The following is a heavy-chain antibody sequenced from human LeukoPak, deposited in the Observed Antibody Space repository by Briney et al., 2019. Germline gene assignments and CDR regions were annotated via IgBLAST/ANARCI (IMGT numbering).Heavy chain of an antibody. CDR3: ATSDYDSGN. J-gene: IGHJ4*02. V-gene: IGHV3-48*01. D-gene: IGHD3-10*01. Sequence: GGSLRLSCAASGFTFSSYVMSWVRQAPGKGLEWVSYINHNAETIYYADSVKGRFTISRDNAKNVLYLQMNSLRAEDTAVYYCATSDYDSGNWGQGTLVTVSS. CDR1: GFTFSSYV. CDR2: INHNAETI.